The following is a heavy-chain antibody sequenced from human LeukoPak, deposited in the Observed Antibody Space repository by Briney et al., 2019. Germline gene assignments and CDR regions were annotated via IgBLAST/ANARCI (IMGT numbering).Heavy chain of an antibody. J-gene: IGHJ3*02. Sequence: SETLSLTCAVYGGSFSGYYWTWIRQPPGKGLEWIGEINHSGSTNYNPSLKSRVTISVDTSKNQFSLKLSSVTAADTVVYYCARSGYREGADALDIWGQGTMVTVSS. CDR1: GGSFSGYY. CDR2: INHSGST. D-gene: IGHD5-18*01. CDR3: ARSGYREGADALDI. V-gene: IGHV4-34*01.